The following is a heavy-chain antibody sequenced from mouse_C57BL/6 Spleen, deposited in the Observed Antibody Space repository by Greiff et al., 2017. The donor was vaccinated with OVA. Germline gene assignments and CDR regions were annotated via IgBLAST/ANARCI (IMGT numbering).Heavy chain of an antibody. CDR1: GYTFTDYN. Sequence: VQLKESGPELVKPGASVKMSCKASGYTFTDYNMHWVKQSHGKSLEWIGYINPNNGGTSYNQKFKGKATLTVNKSSSTAYMELRSLTSEDSAVYYCARDYSKGYWYFDVWGTGTTVTVSS. CDR2: INPNNGGT. CDR3: ARDYSKGYWYFDV. V-gene: IGHV1-22*01. J-gene: IGHJ1*03. D-gene: IGHD2-5*01.